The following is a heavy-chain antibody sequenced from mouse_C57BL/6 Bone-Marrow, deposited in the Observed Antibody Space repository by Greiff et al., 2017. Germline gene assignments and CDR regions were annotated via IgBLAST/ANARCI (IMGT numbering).Heavy chain of an antibody. Sequence: VQLKESGAELVKPGASVKLSCTASGFNIKDYYMHWVKQRTEQGLEWIGRIDPEDGETKYAPKFQGKATITADTSSNTAYLQLSSLTSEDTAVYYCARSDYGSSFYWYFDVWGTGTTVTVSS. J-gene: IGHJ1*03. CDR3: ARSDYGSSFYWYFDV. CDR1: GFNIKDYY. D-gene: IGHD1-1*01. V-gene: IGHV14-2*01. CDR2: IDPEDGET.